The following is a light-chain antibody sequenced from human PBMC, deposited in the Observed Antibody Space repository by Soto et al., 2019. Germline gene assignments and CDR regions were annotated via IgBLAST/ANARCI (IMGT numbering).Light chain of an antibody. J-gene: IGKJ4*01. CDR2: GAS. CDR1: QSVSSY. CDR3: QQYGSSPALT. Sequence: EIVMPQSPATLSVSPGERAALSCRASQSVSSYLAWYQQKPGQAPRLLIYGASTRATGIPARFSGSGSGTDFTLTISRLEPEDFAVYYCQQYGSSPALTFGGGSKV. V-gene: IGKV3-20*01.